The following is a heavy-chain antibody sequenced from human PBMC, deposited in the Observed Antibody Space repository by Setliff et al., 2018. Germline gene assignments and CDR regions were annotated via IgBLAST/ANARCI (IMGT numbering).Heavy chain of an antibody. CDR3: ARVRPPLRLLNWFDP. CDR1: GFTFSSYW. CDR2: INSDESST. V-gene: IGHV3-74*01. J-gene: IGHJ5*02. Sequence: PGESLRLSCAASGFTFSSYWMHWVRQAPGKGLVWVSRINSDESSTSYADSVKGRFTISRDNAKNTLYLQMNSLRAEDTAVYYCARVRPPLRLLNWFDPWGQGTLVTVSS. D-gene: IGHD3-3*01.